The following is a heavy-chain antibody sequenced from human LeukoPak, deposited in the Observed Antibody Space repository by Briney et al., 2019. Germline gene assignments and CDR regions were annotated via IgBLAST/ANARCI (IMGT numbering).Heavy chain of an antibody. J-gene: IGHJ4*02. CDR1: GFTFSSYA. CDR3: AREEYSTSLDY. V-gene: IGHV3-23*01. CDR2: ISGSGGST. D-gene: IGHD6-6*01. Sequence: GGSLRLSCAASGFTFSSYAMSWVRQAPGKGLEWVSAISGSGGSTYYADSVKGRFAISRDNSKNTLYLQMNSLRVEDTAVYYCAREEYSTSLDYWGQGTLVTVSP.